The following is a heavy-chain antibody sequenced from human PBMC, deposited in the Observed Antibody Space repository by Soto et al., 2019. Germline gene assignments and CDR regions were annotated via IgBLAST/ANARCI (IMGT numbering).Heavy chain of an antibody. J-gene: IGHJ4*02. D-gene: IGHD4-17*01. CDR3: VRGHGGTHFDY. V-gene: IGHV4-31*03. CDR2: IYYRGSI. Sequence: QVQLQESGPGLVKPSQTLSVTCTVSGYSISSGGYYWGWIRQHPGKGLEWIEHIYYRGSIYYTSSLKSRVTISVVTSKNQFSLKWTSVTAADTAVYYCVRGHGGTHFDYWGQGTLLPVSS. CDR1: GYSISSGGYY.